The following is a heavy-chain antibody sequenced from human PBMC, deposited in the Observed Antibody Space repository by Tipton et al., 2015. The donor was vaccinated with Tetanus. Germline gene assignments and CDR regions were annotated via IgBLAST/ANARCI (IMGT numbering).Heavy chain of an antibody. Sequence: GSLRLSCAASGFIVSSSYMSWVRQTPGKGLELVSIIYSGGRTNFADSVKGRFAVSRDTSKNTLYLQMNTLRVEDTAIYYCAGGRSHHRGMDIWGLGTTVTVSS. CDR3: AGGRSHHRGMDI. V-gene: IGHV3-53*01. CDR2: IYSGGRT. D-gene: IGHD4-17*01. CDR1: GFIVSSSY. J-gene: IGHJ6*02.